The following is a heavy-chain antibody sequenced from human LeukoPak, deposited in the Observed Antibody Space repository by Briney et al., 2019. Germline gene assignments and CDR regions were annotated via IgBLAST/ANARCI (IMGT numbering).Heavy chain of an antibody. CDR2: IYSGGST. V-gene: IGHV3-53*01. D-gene: IGHD1-7*01. CDR1: GFTVSSNY. CDR3: AKLNNWNYLDY. J-gene: IGHJ4*02. Sequence: GGSLRLSCAASGFTVSSNYMSWVRQAPGKGLEWVSVIYSGGSTYYADSVKGRFTISRDNSKNTLYLQMNSLRAEDTAVYYCAKLNNWNYLDYWGQGTLVTVSS.